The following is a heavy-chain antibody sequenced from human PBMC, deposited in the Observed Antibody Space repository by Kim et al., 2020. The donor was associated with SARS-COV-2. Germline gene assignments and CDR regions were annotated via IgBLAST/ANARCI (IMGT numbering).Heavy chain of an antibody. Sequence: GGSLRLSCAASGFAFSTYAMRWVRQSPDKGLEWVALIWYNGCKTYYEDSVKGRFTISRDNSKNTLYLQMDSLRAEDTAVYYCAKDKPKGRLLLWFLWEAGGWIWGHGTLGTVSS. D-gene: IGHD3-3*01. J-gene: IGHJ4*01. CDR1: GFAFSTYA. CDR3: AKDKPKGRLLLWFLWEAGGWI. V-gene: IGHV3-33*06. CDR2: IWYNGCKT.